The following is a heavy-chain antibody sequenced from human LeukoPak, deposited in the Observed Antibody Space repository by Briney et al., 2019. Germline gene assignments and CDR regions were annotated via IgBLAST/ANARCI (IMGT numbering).Heavy chain of an antibody. V-gene: IGHV3-21*01. CDR1: GFTFSSYS. CDR3: ARDLYYYDSSGYYGEAFDI. J-gene: IGHJ3*02. D-gene: IGHD3-22*01. Sequence: GGSLRLSCAASGFTFSSYSMNWVRQAPGKGLEWVSSISSSSSYIYYADSVKGRFTISRDNAKNSLYLQMNSLRAEDTAVYYCARDLYYYDSSGYYGEAFDIWGQGTMVTVSS. CDR2: ISSSSSYI.